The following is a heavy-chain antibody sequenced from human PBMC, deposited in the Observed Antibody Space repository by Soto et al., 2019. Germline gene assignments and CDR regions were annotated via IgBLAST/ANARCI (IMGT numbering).Heavy chain of an antibody. Sequence: ASVKVSCKASGYSFTSYGISWVRQAPGQGLEWMGWISAYNGNTNYAQKLQGRVTMTTDTSTSTAYMELRSLRSDDTAVYYCARAHLCCDGRCTYYFYSRGQGSPVTVSS. D-gene: IGHD2-15*01. V-gene: IGHV1-18*04. CDR2: ISAYNGNT. J-gene: IGHJ4*02. CDR1: GYSFTSYG. CDR3: ARAHLCCDGRCTYYFYS.